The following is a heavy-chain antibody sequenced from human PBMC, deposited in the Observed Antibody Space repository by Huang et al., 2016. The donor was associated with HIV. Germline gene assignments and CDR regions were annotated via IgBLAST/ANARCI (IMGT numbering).Heavy chain of an antibody. V-gene: IGHV3-11*01. CDR3: AKGGGAYCGADCYELDS. D-gene: IGHD2-21*02. CDR2: SSSSGDAV. Sequence: QAQLVESGGGLVKPGGSLRLSCAASGFTFSDYYMSWIRQAPGKGLEWLAYSSSSGDAVYYADSVKGRFTISRDNANQSLYIQLSSLGPEDTAMFYCAKGGGAYCGADCYELDSWGQGILVIVSS. CDR1: GFTFSDYY. J-gene: IGHJ4*02.